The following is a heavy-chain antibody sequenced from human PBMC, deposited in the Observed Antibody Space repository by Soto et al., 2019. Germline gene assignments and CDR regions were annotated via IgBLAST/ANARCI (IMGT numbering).Heavy chain of an antibody. CDR2: TYSAGNT. J-gene: IGHJ4*01. V-gene: IGHV3-66*01. Sequence: GGSLRLSCAASGLTVSSNDMSWVRQAPGKGLECVSITYSAGNTYYADSVKGRFIISRDNSKNTLYLQMNSLRADDTAVYYCARGSLYWGQGSLVTVSS. CDR1: GLTVSSND. CDR3: ARGSLY.